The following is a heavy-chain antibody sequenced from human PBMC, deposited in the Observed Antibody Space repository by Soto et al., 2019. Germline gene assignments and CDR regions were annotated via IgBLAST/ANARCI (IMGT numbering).Heavy chain of an antibody. D-gene: IGHD3-22*01. J-gene: IGHJ5*02. CDR3: ARYYFDSSGYSNWFDP. CDR1: GGSITICAYY. Sequence: PSETLSLTCSVSGGSITICAYYWTWIRQHPGKGLEWIAYIHYSGRTYYNPSLKSRVTISVDTSNNQFSLKLSSVTAADTAVYYCARYYFDSSGYSNWFDPWGQGTLVHRLL. V-gene: IGHV4-31*03. CDR2: IHYSGRT.